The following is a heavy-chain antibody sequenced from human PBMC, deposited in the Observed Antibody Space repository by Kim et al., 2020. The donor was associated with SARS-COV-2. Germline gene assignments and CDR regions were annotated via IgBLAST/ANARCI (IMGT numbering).Heavy chain of an antibody. Sequence: YSPGSVKGRFTNSRENAKNSLYLQMTSLRAGDTAVYYCARGGQLVRGFDYWGQGTLVTVSS. D-gene: IGHD6-6*01. V-gene: IGHV3-13*01. CDR3: ARGGQLVRGFDY. J-gene: IGHJ4*02.